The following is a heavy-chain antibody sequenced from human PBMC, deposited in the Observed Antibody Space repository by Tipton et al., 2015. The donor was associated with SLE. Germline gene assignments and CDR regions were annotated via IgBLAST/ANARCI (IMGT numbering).Heavy chain of an antibody. J-gene: IGHJ4*02. Sequence: SLRLSCVGTGFTFDDYAMHWVRQAPGKGLEWVAVTSYDGSNKYYADSVKGRFTISRDNSKNTLYLQMNSLRAEDTAVYYCARRLGGWYVMDYWGQGTLVTVSS. D-gene: IGHD6-19*01. CDR3: ARRLGGWYVMDY. CDR2: TSYDGSNK. CDR1: GFTFDDYA. V-gene: IGHV3-30*04.